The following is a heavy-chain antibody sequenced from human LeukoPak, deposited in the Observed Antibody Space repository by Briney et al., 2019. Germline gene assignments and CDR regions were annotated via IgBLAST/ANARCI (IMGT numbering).Heavy chain of an antibody. CDR3: ARLTITGSPVVYYFDY. CDR1: GGSISSGSYY. D-gene: IGHD3-10*01. V-gene: IGHV4-61*02. Sequence: SQTLSLTCTVSGGSISSGSYYWSWIRQPAGKGLEWIGRIYTSGSTNYNPSLKSRVTISVDTSKNQFSLKLSSVTAADTAVYYCARLTITGSPVVYYFDYWGQGTLVTASS. J-gene: IGHJ4*02. CDR2: IYTSGST.